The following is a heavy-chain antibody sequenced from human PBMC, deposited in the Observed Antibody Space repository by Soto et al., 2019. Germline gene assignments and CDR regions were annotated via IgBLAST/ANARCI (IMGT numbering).Heavy chain of an antibody. V-gene: IGHV4-34*01. CDR3: ARGHGDSTFDY. Sequence: SETLSLTCAVYGGSFSGYYWSWIRQPPGKGLEWIGEINHSGSTNYNPSLKSRVTISVDTSKNQFSLKLSSVTAADTAVYYCARGHGDSTFDYWGQGTLVTVSS. J-gene: IGHJ4*02. CDR1: GGSFSGYY. D-gene: IGHD4-17*01. CDR2: INHSGST.